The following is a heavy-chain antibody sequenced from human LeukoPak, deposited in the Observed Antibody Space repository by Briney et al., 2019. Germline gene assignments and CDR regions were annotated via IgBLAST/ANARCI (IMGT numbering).Heavy chain of an antibody. J-gene: IGHJ3*02. Sequence: ASVKVSCKASGYTFTGYYMHWVRQAPGQGLEWMGWINPNSGGTNYAQKFQGRVTMTRDTSISTAYMELSRLRSDDTVVYYCAREAVLWFGDAFDIWGQGTMVTVSS. V-gene: IGHV1-2*02. CDR3: AREAVLWFGDAFDI. CDR1: GYTFTGYY. CDR2: INPNSGGT. D-gene: IGHD3-10*01.